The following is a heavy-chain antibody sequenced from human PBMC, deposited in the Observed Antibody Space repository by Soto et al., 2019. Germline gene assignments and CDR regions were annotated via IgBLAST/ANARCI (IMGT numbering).Heavy chain of an antibody. J-gene: IGHJ6*02. CDR3: ARDPRESLLWFGDARGMDV. CDR1: GFTFSSYA. Sequence: GGSLRLSCAASGFTFSSYAMHWVRQAPGKGLEWVAVISYDGSNKYYADSVKGRFTISRDNSKNTLYLQMNSLRAEDTAVYYCARDPRESLLWFGDARGMDVWGQGTTVTVSS. CDR2: ISYDGSNK. D-gene: IGHD3-10*01. V-gene: IGHV3-30-3*01.